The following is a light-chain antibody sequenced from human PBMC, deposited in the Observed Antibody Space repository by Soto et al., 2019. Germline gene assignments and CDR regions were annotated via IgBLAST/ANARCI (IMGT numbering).Light chain of an antibody. CDR1: QSISNW. CDR3: QQYDIHST. J-gene: IGKJ5*01. CDR2: AAS. V-gene: IGKV1-5*01. Sequence: IQLAQASCTLVPSXGTKIPLTFLASQSISNWFAWYQQKPGKAPNLLIYAASSLQSGVPSRFSGSGSGTEFTLTITSLQADDFATYYCQQYDIHSTFGQGTRLEIK.